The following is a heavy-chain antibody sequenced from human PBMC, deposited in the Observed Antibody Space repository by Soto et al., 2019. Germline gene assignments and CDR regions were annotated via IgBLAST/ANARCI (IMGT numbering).Heavy chain of an antibody. V-gene: IGHV1-18*04. CDR3: AGDGDTTIVLTFYDYLDGMDA. J-gene: IGHJ6*01. Sequence: SVNVSCKASGYTFTTYGISWVRQAPGQGLEWMGWISPYNGTTKYAEKFQGEMTMTTDTATSTAYMDLRSLRSDDTAVYYEAGDGDTTIVLTFYDYLDGMDACGRGSRVIVSS. CDR2: ISPYNGTT. D-gene: IGHD2-8*01. CDR1: GYTFTTYG.